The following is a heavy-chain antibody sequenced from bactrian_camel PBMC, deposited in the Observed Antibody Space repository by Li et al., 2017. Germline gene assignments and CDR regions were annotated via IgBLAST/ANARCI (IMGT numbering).Heavy chain of an antibody. Sequence: VQLVESGGGSVQAGGSLRLSCAASGYGYSCYCIAWFRQAPGKEREGIAGVDSDGSISYSDSVKGRFTISHDAPWTIYLQMNDLKPEDTAMYYCAADSGTKVGMTSIRALSSKNYNYWGQGTQVTVS. CDR1: GYGYSCYC. V-gene: IGHV3S6*01. CDR3: AADSGTKVGMTSIRALSSKNYNY. J-gene: IGHJ4*01. CDR2: VDSDGSIS. D-gene: IGHD2*01.